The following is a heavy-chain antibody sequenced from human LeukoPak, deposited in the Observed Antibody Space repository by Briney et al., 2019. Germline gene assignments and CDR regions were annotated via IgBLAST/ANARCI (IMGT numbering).Heavy chain of an antibody. J-gene: IGHJ3*02. CDR3: ARVRYSYGFDAFAI. D-gene: IGHD5-18*01. Sequence: GGSLRLSCAASGFSFSGYGMHWVRQTPGKGLEWVAVIWSDGSEKYYADSVKGRFTISRDNAKKSLYLQMNSLRAEDTAVYYCARVRYSYGFDAFAIWGQGTMVTVSS. CDR1: GFSFSGYG. CDR2: IWSDGSEK. V-gene: IGHV3-33*01.